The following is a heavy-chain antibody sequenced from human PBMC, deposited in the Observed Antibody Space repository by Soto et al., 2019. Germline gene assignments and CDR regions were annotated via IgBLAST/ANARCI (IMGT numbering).Heavy chain of an antibody. V-gene: IGHV4-39*01. CDR2: IYYSGST. CDR1: GDSISSRSYY. Sequence: SETLSLTCTVTGDSISSRSYYWGWIRQPPGKGLEWIGSIYYSGSTYNNPSLRSRVSMSIDTSKDQFSLKLKSVTAADTALYFCERQRTSVVTQAYFDVWGPVSLVTVYS. D-gene: IGHD2-21*02. J-gene: IGHJ4*02. CDR3: ERQRTSVVTQAYFDV.